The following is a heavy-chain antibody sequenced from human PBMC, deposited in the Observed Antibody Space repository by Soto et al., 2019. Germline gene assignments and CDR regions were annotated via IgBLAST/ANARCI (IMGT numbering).Heavy chain of an antibody. V-gene: IGHV3-21*01. D-gene: IGHD3-3*01. CDR3: ARGIGIFEVVIIDYFDY. CDR1: GFTFSSYS. Sequence: GGSLRLSCAASGFTFSSYSMNWVRQAPGKGLEWVSSISSSSSYIYYAASVKGRFTISRDNAKNSLYLQMNSLSAEDTTVYYCARGIGIFEVVIIDYFDYWGQGTLVTVSS. J-gene: IGHJ4*02. CDR2: ISSSSSYI.